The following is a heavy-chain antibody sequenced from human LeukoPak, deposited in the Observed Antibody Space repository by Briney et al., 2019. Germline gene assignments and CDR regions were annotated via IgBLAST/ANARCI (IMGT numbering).Heavy chain of an antibody. CDR1: GFTFSSYA. CDR3: AKDPAHSKFIVVVPAAMNGPPDY. D-gene: IGHD2-2*01. Sequence: GGSLRLSCAASGFTFSSYAMSWVRQAPGKGLEWVSAISGSGGSTYYADSVKGRFTISRDNSKNTLYLQMNSLRAEDTAVYYCAKDPAHSKFIVVVPAAMNGPPDYWGQGTLVTVSS. CDR2: ISGSGGST. V-gene: IGHV3-23*01. J-gene: IGHJ4*02.